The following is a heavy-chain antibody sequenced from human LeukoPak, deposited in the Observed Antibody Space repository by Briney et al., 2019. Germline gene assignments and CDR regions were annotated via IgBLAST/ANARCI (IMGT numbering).Heavy chain of an antibody. Sequence: SETLSLTCTVSGGSTSSYYWSWIRQPPGKGLEWIGYIYYSGSTNYNPSLKSRVTISVDTSKNQFSLKLSSVTAADTAVYYCARGTGTTSDPWIYWGQGTLVTVSS. CDR1: GGSTSSYY. J-gene: IGHJ4*02. CDR2: IYYSGST. D-gene: IGHD1-7*01. CDR3: ARGTGTTSDPWIY. V-gene: IGHV4-59*08.